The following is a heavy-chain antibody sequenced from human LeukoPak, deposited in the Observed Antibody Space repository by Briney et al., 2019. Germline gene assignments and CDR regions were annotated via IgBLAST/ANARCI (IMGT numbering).Heavy chain of an antibody. CDR1: GFSFSKYW. Sequence: GGSLRLSCAASGFSFSKYWVAWVRQAPEKGLEWVAKIKQDGSEKYYVDSVKGRFTISRDNAKNLLYLQMNSLRAEDTAVYYCARGLSGGDYFDYWGQGTPVTVSS. D-gene: IGHD2-15*01. CDR2: IKQDGSEK. V-gene: IGHV3-7*01. J-gene: IGHJ4*02. CDR3: ARGLSGGDYFDY.